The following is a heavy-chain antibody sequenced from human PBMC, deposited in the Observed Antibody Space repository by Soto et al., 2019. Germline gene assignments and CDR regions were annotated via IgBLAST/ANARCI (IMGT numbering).Heavy chain of an antibody. CDR2: ISGSGANT. CDR1: GFSFSSYA. Sequence: EVQLLESGGGLVQSGGSLRLSCAASGFSFSSYAMSWVRQAPGKGLEWVSSISGSGANTYYVDSVKGRFTVSRDNSKNTLYLQMSSLRGEDTAVYKCAKAAAYHGSASYFPFDDWGLGTRVTVSS. J-gene: IGHJ4*02. CDR3: AKAAAYHGSASYFPFDD. D-gene: IGHD3-10*01. V-gene: IGHV3-23*01.